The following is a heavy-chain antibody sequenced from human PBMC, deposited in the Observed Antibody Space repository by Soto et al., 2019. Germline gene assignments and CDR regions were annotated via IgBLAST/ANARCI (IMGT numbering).Heavy chain of an antibody. V-gene: IGHV3-23*01. CDR3: ASRSSGWYFDY. J-gene: IGHJ4*02. CDR2: ISGSGGST. CDR1: GFTFSSYA. D-gene: IGHD6-19*01. Sequence: EVQLLESGGGLVQPGGSLRLSCAASGFTFSSYAMSWVRQAPGKGLEWVSVISGSGGSTYYADSVKGRFTISRDNSKNTLYLLVNSLRAEDTAVYYCASRSSGWYFDYWGQGTLVTVSS.